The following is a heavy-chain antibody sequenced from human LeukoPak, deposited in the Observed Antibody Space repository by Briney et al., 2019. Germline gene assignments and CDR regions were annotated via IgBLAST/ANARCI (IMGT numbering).Heavy chain of an antibody. CDR2: ISYSGST. CDR1: GGSISSSRYY. CDR3: ARDQELTMIVVVSDGFDP. D-gene: IGHD3-22*01. Sequence: SETLSLTCTVSGGSISSSRYYWGWIRQPPGKGLEWIGSISYSGSTYYNPSLKGRVTISVDTSKNQFSLKVSSVTAADTAVYYCARDQELTMIVVVSDGFDPWGQGTLVTVSS. V-gene: IGHV4-39*07. J-gene: IGHJ5*02.